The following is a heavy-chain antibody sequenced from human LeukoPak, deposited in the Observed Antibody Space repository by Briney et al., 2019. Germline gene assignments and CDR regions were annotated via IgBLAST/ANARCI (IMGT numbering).Heavy chain of an antibody. Sequence: GGSLRLSCGASGLTFSTYGMIWVRQAPGKGPEWVSLVSNSGDTTNYADSVKGRFTISRDNSKNTLYLQMDSLRAEDTAAYYCANIGSNTFGSTGFWGQGTLVTVSS. CDR1: GLTFSTYG. CDR2: VSNSGDTT. CDR3: ANIGSNTFGSTGF. J-gene: IGHJ4*02. D-gene: IGHD3-16*01. V-gene: IGHV3-23*01.